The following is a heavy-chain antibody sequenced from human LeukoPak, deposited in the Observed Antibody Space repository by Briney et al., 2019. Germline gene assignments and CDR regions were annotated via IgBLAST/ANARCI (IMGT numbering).Heavy chain of an antibody. Sequence: GGSLRLSCAASGFSLSGDYMDWVRQAPGKGLEWVARIKNKANSYTTEYAASVKDRFIISRDDSKNSVYLQMNSLKTEDTAVYYCADYGSGYWPAAYWGQGTLVTVSS. CDR2: IKNKANSYTT. D-gene: IGHD3-10*01. V-gene: IGHV3-72*01. CDR1: GFSLSGDY. CDR3: ADYGSGYWPAAY. J-gene: IGHJ4*02.